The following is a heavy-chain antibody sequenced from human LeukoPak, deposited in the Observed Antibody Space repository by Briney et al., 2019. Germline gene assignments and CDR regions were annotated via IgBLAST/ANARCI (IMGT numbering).Heavy chain of an antibody. Sequence: SETLSLTCAVYGGSFSGYYWSWIRQPPGKGLEWIGEINHSGSTNYNPSLKSRVTISVDTSKNQFPLKLSSVTAADTAVYYCAREEVFGIAALRDYYYGMDVWGQGTTVTVSS. CDR2: INHSGST. D-gene: IGHD6-6*01. CDR3: AREEVFGIAALRDYYYGMDV. CDR1: GGSFSGYY. V-gene: IGHV4-34*01. J-gene: IGHJ6*02.